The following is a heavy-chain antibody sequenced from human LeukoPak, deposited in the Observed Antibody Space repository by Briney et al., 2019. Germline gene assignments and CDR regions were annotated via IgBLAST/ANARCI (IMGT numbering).Heavy chain of an antibody. CDR1: GGSISSYY. J-gene: IGHJ4*02. D-gene: IGHD3-3*01. CDR3: ARDQVDFWSGYSPSGYVDV. Sequence: PSETLSLTCTVSGGSISSYYWSWIRQPAGKGLEWIGRIYTSGSTNYNPSLKSRVTISVDKSKNQFSLKLSSVTAADTAVYYCARDQVDFWSGYSPSGYVDVWGQGTLVTVSS. V-gene: IGHV4-4*07. CDR2: IYTSGST.